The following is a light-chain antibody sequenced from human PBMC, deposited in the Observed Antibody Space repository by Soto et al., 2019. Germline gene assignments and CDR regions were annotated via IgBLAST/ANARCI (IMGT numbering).Light chain of an antibody. J-gene: IGLJ2*01. CDR3: QSYDSSLRGPV. CDR1: RSNIGASND. Sequence: QSVLTQPHSVSGAPGQRVTISCTGSRSNIGASNDVHWYQQLPGTAPKLLIYGNNNRPSGVPDRFSGSKSGTSASLPITGLQAEDEADYYCQSYDSSLRGPVFGGGTKVTVL. CDR2: GNN. V-gene: IGLV1-40*01.